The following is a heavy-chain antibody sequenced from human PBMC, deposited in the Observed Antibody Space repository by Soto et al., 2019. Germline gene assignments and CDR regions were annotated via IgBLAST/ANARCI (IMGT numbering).Heavy chain of an antibody. CDR1: GGSLSTYY. CDR3: ARPVPPRTSTGWFGS. V-gene: IGHV4-59*01. Sequence: PSETLSFTCTVSGGSLSTYYWTWIRQSPEKGLEWIGNVYYDGTTKFNPALQSRLTMSVDTSKNQFSLRLTSVTAADTAVYYCARPVPPRTSTGWFGS. D-gene: IGHD3-10*01. J-gene: IGHJ5*01. CDR2: VYYDGTT.